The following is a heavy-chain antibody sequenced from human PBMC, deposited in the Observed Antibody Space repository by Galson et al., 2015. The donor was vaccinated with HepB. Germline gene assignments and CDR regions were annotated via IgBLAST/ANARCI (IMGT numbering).Heavy chain of an antibody. J-gene: IGHJ4*02. Sequence: PLSLTCAVSGGSISSGGYSWSWIRQPPGKGLEWIGYIYHSGSTYYNPSLKSRVTISVDRSKNQFSLKLSSVTAADTAVYYCARGLTFTFDYWGQGTLVTASS. D-gene: IGHD3-16*01. CDR3: ARGLTFTFDY. V-gene: IGHV4-30-2*01. CDR2: IYHSGST. CDR1: GGSISSGGYS.